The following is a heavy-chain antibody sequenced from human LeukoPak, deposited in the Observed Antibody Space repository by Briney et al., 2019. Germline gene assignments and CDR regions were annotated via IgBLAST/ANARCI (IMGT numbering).Heavy chain of an antibody. CDR1: GFAFSSYS. D-gene: IGHD2-2*01. CDR3: ARESELNCSSTSCHFTLDY. CDR2: ISSSSSYI. V-gene: IGHV3-21*01. J-gene: IGHJ4*02. Sequence: KPGRSLRLSLAASGFAFSSYSMNWVRQAPCTGLDSVSSISSSSSYIYYADSVKGRFTISRDNAKNSLYLQMNSLRAEDTAVYYCARESELNCSSTSCHFTLDYWGQGTLVTVSS.